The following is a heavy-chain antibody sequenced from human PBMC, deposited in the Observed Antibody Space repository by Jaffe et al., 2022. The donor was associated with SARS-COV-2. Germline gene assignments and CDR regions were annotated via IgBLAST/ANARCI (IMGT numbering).Heavy chain of an antibody. D-gene: IGHD6-19*01. V-gene: IGHV3-9*01. CDR1: GFTFDDYA. J-gene: IGHJ3*02. CDR3: AKVSVAGLVGASDI. CDR2: ISWNSGSI. Sequence: EVQLVESGGGLVQPGRSLRLSCAASGFTFDDYAMHWVRQAPGKGLEWVSGISWNSGSIGYADSVKGRFTISRDNAKNSLYLQMNSLRAEDTALYYCAKVSVAGLVGASDIWGQGTMVTVSS.